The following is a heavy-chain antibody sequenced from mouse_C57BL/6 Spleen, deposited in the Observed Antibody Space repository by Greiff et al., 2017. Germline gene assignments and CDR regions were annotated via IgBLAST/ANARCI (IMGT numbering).Heavy chain of an antibody. D-gene: IGHD1-1*01. J-gene: IGHJ4*01. Sequence: VKDRFTISRDDSESMLYLQMNNLKTEDTAMYYCAWGFTTVDGYAMDYWGQGTSVTVSS. CDR3: AWGFTTVDGYAMDY. V-gene: IGHV10-1*01.